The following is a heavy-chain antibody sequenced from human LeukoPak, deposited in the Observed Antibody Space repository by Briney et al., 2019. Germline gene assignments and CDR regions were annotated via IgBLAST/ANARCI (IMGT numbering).Heavy chain of an antibody. V-gene: IGHV3-23*01. D-gene: IGHD6-25*01. Sequence: GGSLRLSCAASGFTFSNYAMTWVRQAPGKGLEWVSSISGSGGSTYYADSVRGRFTIFRDNSKNTLYLQMRTLRAEDTAVYYCAKDRKGAAPHNWFDPWGQGTLVTVSS. J-gene: IGHJ5*02. CDR1: GFTFSNYA. CDR3: AKDRKGAAPHNWFDP. CDR2: ISGSGGST.